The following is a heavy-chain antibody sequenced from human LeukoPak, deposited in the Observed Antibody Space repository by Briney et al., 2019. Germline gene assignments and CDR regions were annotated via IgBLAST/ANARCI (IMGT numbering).Heavy chain of an antibody. D-gene: IGHD1-1*01. Sequence: GGSLRLSCEASGFTVSNNYLSWVRQAPGKGLEWVANINEDGSETYYVDSLEGRFTISKDNAKNSLYLQMSNLRAEDTALYFCARAAGVGTVDIWGQGTMVTVSS. CDR3: ARAAGVGTVDI. CDR1: GFTVSNNY. J-gene: IGHJ3*02. CDR2: INEDGSET. V-gene: IGHV3-7*01.